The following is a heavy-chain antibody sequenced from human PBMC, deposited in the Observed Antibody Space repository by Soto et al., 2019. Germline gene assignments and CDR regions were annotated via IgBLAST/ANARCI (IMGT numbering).Heavy chain of an antibody. D-gene: IGHD3-3*01. CDR2: MNPNSGNT. CDR3: ARVKLQPYYDFLSGYYQYWFDP. Sequence: ASVKVSCKASGYTFTSYDINWVRQATGQGLEWMGWMNPNSGNTGYAQKFQGRVTMTRNTSISTAYMELRSLRSEDTAVYYCARVKLQPYYDFLSGYYQYWFDPWGQGTLVTVSS. J-gene: IGHJ5*02. V-gene: IGHV1-8*01. CDR1: GYTFTSYD.